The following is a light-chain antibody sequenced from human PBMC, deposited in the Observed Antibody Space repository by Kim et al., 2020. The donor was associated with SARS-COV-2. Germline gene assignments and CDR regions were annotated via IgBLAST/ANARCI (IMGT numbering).Light chain of an antibody. CDR2: DAS. CDR3: QQFDTVPLT. V-gene: IGKV1-33*01. CDR1: INIF. J-gene: IGKJ4*01. Sequence: INIFLNWFQQKPGEAPKLLISDASSLETGLPSRFSGSGSGTHFTVTISSLQPGDVATYYCQQFDTVPLTFGGGTKVDIK.